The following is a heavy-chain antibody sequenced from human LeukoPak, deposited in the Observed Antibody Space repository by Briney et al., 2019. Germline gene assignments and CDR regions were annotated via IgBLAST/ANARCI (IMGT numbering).Heavy chain of an antibody. CDR3: ARGHYYGYYFDY. V-gene: IGHV1-8*01. D-gene: IGHD3-10*01. J-gene: IGHJ4*02. CDR2: MNPNSGNT. Sequence: GASVKVSCKASGYTFTSYDINWVRQATGRGPEWMGWMNPNSGNTGYAQKFQGRVTMTRNTSISTAYMELSSLRSEDTAVYYCARGHYYGYYFDYWGQGTLVTVSS. CDR1: GYTFTSYD.